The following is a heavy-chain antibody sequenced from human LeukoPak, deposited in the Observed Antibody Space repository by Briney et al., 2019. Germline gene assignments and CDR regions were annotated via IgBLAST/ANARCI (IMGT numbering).Heavy chain of an antibody. J-gene: IGHJ5*02. Sequence: ASVKVSCKASGYTFTSYGISWVRQATGQGLEWMGWMNPNSGNTGYAQKFQGRVTMTRNTSISTAYMELSSLRSEDTAVYYCARNGITMVRGVIITKGEFDPWGQGTLVTVSS. CDR1: GYTFTSYG. D-gene: IGHD3-10*01. V-gene: IGHV1-8*02. CDR2: MNPNSGNT. CDR3: ARNGITMVRGVIITKGEFDP.